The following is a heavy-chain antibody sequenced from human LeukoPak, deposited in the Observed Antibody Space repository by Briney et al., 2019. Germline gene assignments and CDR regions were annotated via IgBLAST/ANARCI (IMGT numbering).Heavy chain of an antibody. CDR2: ISGSGGST. D-gene: IGHD2-2*01. J-gene: IGHJ3*02. Sequence: GGSLRLSCAPSGFTFSSYAMSWVRQAPGKGLEWVSAISGSGGSTYYADSVKGRFTISRDNSKNTLYLQMNSLRAEDTAVYYCARVPAALNDAFDIWGQGTMVTVSS. CDR3: ARVPAALNDAFDI. V-gene: IGHV3-23*01. CDR1: GFTFSSYA.